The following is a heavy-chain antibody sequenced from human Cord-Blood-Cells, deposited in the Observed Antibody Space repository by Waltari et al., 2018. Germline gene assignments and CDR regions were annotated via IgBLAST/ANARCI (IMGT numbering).Heavy chain of an antibody. CDR2: LNHSGST. CDR1: GGSFSGYY. J-gene: IGHJ3*02. CDR3: ASSSGIAAADAFDI. V-gene: IGHV4-34*01. Sequence: QVQLQQWGAGLLKPSETLSLTCAVYGGSFSGYYWSWIRQPPGKGLEWIGELNHSGSTNYHPSLKSRGTISVDTSKNQFSLKLSSVTAADTAVYYCASSSGIAAADAFDIWGQGTMVTVSS. D-gene: IGHD6-13*01.